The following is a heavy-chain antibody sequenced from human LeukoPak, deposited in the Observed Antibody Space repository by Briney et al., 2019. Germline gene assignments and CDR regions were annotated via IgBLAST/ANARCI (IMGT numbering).Heavy chain of an antibody. CDR2: ISGSGGTT. CDR3: AKEAATYYYDSSGYGHFQH. J-gene: IGHJ1*01. V-gene: IGHV3-23*01. Sequence: GGSLRLSRSASGFTFSSYAMSWVRPPPGKGLEWVSAISGSGGTTYYAASVKGRFTISRDNCKNTLYLQTNSQRSEDTAVYYCAKEAATYYYDSSGYGHFQHWGQGTLVTVSS. CDR1: GFTFSSYA. D-gene: IGHD3-22*01.